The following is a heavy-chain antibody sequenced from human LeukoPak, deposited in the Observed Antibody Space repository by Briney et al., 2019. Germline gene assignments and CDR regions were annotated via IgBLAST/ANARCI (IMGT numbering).Heavy chain of an antibody. CDR3: AREGTTIWNYFDS. CDR2: IKPDGSAD. V-gene: IGHV3-7*01. CDR1: GFTFSNYW. D-gene: IGHD2-2*01. Sequence: GGSLRLSCAASGFTFSNYWMSWVRQAPGNGLEWVANIKPDGSADYYVNSLKGRFTISRDNAKSSLFLEMISLTAEDTAVYYCAREGTTIWNYFDSWGQGTLVTVSS. J-gene: IGHJ4*02.